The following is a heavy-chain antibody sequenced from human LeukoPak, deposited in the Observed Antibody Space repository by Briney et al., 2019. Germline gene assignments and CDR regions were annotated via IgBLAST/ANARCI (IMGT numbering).Heavy chain of an antibody. J-gene: IGHJ5*01. CDR2: VSA. V-gene: IGHV1-18*01. CDR3: ARDRRDWFDS. Sequence: ASVKVSCKASGYTFVSFGITWVRQAPGQGLEWMGWVSANRVTMTTDTSTNTAYLEVRSLRSDDTAVYYCARDRRDWFDSWGQGTPVTVSS. CDR1: GYTFVSFG.